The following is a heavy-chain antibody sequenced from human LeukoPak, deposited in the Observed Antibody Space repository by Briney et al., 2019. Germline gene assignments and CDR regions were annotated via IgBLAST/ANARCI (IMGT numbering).Heavy chain of an antibody. CDR3: AKGGAERG. D-gene: IGHD1-26*01. CDR1: GFTFSNSG. Sequence: GGSLRLSCAASGFTFSNSGMSWVRQVPGKGLEWVSHISGRDAKTYYADSVKGRFTISRDNSKNTVYLQMNGLRAEDAAVYYCAKGGAERGWGQGTLVTVSS. V-gene: IGHV3-23*01. CDR2: ISGRDAKT. J-gene: IGHJ1*01.